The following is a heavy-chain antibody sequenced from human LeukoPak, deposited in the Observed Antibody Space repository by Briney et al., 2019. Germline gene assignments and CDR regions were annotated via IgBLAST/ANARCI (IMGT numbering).Heavy chain of an antibody. CDR2: IKSKTDGGAT. Sequence: PGGALRLSCAASGFTFINAWMSWVRQAPGKGREWVGRIKSKTDGGATDYAAPVKGRFTISRDDSKNTLYLQMNSLKTEDTAVYYCSTEGVWSYYFDYWGQGTLVTVSS. CDR3: STEGVWSYYFDY. D-gene: IGHD2-21*01. CDR1: GFTFINAW. J-gene: IGHJ4*02. V-gene: IGHV3-15*01.